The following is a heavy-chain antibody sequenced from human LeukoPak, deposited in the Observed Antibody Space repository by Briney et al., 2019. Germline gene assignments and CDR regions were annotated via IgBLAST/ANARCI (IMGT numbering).Heavy chain of an antibody. CDR1: GFTFNNYA. D-gene: IGHD4-23*01. V-gene: IGHV3-23*01. Sequence: GGSLRLSCAASGFTFNNYAMTWVRQAPGKGLEWVSAISGSGGSTYYADSVKGRFTISRDNAKNTLYLQMDSLRAEDTAVYYCVRALGGNSDYWGQGTLVTVSS. CDR3: VRALGGNSDY. J-gene: IGHJ4*02. CDR2: ISGSGGST.